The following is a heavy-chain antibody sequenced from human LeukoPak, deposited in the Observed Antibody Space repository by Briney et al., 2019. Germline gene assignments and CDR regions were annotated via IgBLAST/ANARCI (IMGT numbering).Heavy chain of an antibody. CDR2: MRYDGIDK. Sequence: GGSLRLSCAASGFTVNTNGMHWVRQAPDKGLEWVSFMRYDGIDKYYADSGKGRFTVSRDDSKNTLYLQMNSLRTEDTAVYYCARDPPGAHFDYWGQGTLVSVSS. CDR1: GFTVNTNG. CDR3: ARDPPGAHFDY. D-gene: IGHD7-27*01. V-gene: IGHV3-30*02. J-gene: IGHJ4*02.